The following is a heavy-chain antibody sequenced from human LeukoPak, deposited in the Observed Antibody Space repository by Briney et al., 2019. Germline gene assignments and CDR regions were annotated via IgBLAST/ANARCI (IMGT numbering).Heavy chain of an antibody. V-gene: IGHV1-18*01. CDR3: ARAHWPLYCYYGMDV. CDR2: ISAYNGNT. Sequence: ASVKVSCKASGYTFTSYGISWVRQAPGQGLEWMGWISAYNGNTNYAQKLQGRVTMTTDTSTSTAYMELRSLRSDDTAVYYCARAHWPLYCYYGMDVWGQGTTVTVSS. D-gene: IGHD1-1*01. J-gene: IGHJ6*02. CDR1: GYTFTSYG.